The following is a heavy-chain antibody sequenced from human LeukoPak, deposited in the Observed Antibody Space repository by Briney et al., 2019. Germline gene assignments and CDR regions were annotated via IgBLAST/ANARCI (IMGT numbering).Heavy chain of an antibody. D-gene: IGHD3-22*01. CDR2: ISYDGSNK. CDR1: GFTFSNYG. V-gene: IGHV3-30*03. J-gene: IGHJ4*02. Sequence: GGSLRLSCAASGFTFSNYGMHWVRQAPGKGLEWVAVISYDGSNKYYADSVKGRFTISRDNSKNTLYLQMNSLRAEDTAVYYCARGVSYYDSTDFDYFDYWGQGTLVTVSS. CDR3: ARGVSYYDSTDFDYFDY.